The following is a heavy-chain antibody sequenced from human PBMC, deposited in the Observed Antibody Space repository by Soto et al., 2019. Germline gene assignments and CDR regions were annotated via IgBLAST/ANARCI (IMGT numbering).Heavy chain of an antibody. Sequence: QVQLQESGPGLVKPSQTLSLTCTVSGGSISTGGYYWTWIRQHPGKGLEWIGYIYYSGSTYYNPSIKSRVTISVDTSKNQFSLKLSSVTAADTAVYYCARGLSVTLFDKWGQGTVVTVSS. V-gene: IGHV4-31*03. CDR3: ARGLSVTLFDK. CDR2: IYYSGST. D-gene: IGHD4-17*01. CDR1: GGSISTGGYY. J-gene: IGHJ4*02.